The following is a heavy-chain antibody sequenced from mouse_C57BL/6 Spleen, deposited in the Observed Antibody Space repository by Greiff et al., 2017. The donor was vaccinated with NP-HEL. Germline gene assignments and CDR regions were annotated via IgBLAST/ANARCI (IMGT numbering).Heavy chain of an antibody. Sequence: QVQLQQPGAELVMPGASVKLSCKASGYTFTSYWMHWVKQRPGQGLEWIGEIDPSDSYTNCNQKFKGKSTLTVDKSSSTAYMQLSSLTSEDAAVYYCARSPDGYYDDWGQGTTLTVSS. V-gene: IGHV1-69*01. D-gene: IGHD2-3*01. J-gene: IGHJ2*01. CDR2: IDPSDSYT. CDR3: ARSPDGYYDD. CDR1: GYTFTSYW.